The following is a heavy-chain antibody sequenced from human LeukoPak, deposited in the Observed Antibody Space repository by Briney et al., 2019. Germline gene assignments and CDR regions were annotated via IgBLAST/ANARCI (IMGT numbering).Heavy chain of an antibody. J-gene: IGHJ4*02. CDR3: ARDGIAVAGTGYYFDY. D-gene: IGHD6-19*01. CDR2: IYTSGST. Sequence: SETLSLTCTVSGDSISSYYWSWIRQPAGKGLDWIGRIYTSGSTNYNPSLKSRVTMSVNTSKSQFSLKLSSVTAADTAVYYCARDGIAVAGTGYYFDYWGQGTLVTVSS. CDR1: GDSISSYY. V-gene: IGHV4-4*07.